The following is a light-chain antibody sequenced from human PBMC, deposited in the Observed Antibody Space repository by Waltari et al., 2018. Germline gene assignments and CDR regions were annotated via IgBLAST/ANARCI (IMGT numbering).Light chain of an antibody. V-gene: IGKV1-5*03. Sequence: IQKNQSPSTMSASVGERVTITGRASKSISSWLALYQQKPSKAPNLRIYKASSLETGVPSSFSGSGSVTEFTLTISSLQPDDFATYYCQQYNSYPLTFGGGTKVEIK. J-gene: IGKJ4*01. CDR1: KSISSW. CDR2: KAS. CDR3: QQYNSYPLT.